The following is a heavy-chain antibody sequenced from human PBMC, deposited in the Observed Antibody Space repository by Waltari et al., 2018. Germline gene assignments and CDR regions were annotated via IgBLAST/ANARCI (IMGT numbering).Heavy chain of an antibody. Sequence: QVQLQESGPGLVKPSETLSLTCTVSGGSITSYYWSWIRQSPGKGLEWIGDIYYSGSTNYTPSLKSRLTISVDRSNNQFSLNLTSMTAADTAVYYCARVGAPSSGFQRSQPFDYWGQGTLVTVSS. CDR3: ARVGAPSSGFQRSQPFDY. V-gene: IGHV4-59*01. D-gene: IGHD6-19*01. CDR2: IYYSGST. CDR1: GGSITSYY. J-gene: IGHJ4*02.